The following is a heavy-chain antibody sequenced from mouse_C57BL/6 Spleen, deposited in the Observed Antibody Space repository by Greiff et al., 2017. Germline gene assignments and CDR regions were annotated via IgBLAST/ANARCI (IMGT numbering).Heavy chain of an antibody. CDR3: ARRDYGGFVY. D-gene: IGHD2-4*01. V-gene: IGHV5-15*01. CDR2: ISNLAYSI. Sequence: EVQLKESGGGLVQPGGSLKLSCAASGFTFSDYGMAWVRQAPRKGPEWVAFISNLAYSIYYADTVTGRFTISRENAKNTLYLEMSSLRSEDTAMYYCARRDYGGFVYWGQGTLVTVSA. J-gene: IGHJ3*01. CDR1: GFTFSDYG.